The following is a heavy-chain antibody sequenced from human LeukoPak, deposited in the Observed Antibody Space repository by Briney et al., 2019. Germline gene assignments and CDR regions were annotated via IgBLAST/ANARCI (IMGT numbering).Heavy chain of an antibody. CDR1: GGTFSSYA. CDR2: IIPIFGTA. J-gene: IGHJ3*02. CDR3: ARSSGPYDSSGSYAFDI. D-gene: IGHD3-22*01. Sequence: TVKVSCKASGGTFSSYAISWVRQAPGQGLEWVGGIIPIFGTANYAQKFQGRVTITADESTSTAYMELSSLRSEDTAVYYCARSSGPYDSSGSYAFDIWGQGTMVTVSS. V-gene: IGHV1-69*13.